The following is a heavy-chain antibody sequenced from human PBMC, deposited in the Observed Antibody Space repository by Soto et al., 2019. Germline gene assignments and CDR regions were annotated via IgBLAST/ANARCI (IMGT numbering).Heavy chain of an antibody. CDR1: GGSISSGGYY. J-gene: IGHJ4*02. CDR3: ASQTRYQLPVDY. CDR2: INHSGST. V-gene: IGHV4-39*07. Sequence: SETLSLTCTVSGGSISSGGYYWSWIRQPPGKGLEWIGEINHSGSTNYKPSLKSRVTISINTSKNQFSLKLSSVTAADTAVYYCASQTRYQLPVDYWGQGTLVTVSS. D-gene: IGHD2-2*01.